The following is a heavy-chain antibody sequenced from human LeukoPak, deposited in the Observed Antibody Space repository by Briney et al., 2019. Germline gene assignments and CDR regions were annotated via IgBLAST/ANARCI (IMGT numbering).Heavy chain of an antibody. Sequence: PSETLSLTCTVSGGSVSSGSYHWSWIRQPPGKGLEWIGYIYYSGSTNYNPSLKSRVTISVDTSKNQFSLKLSSVTAADTAVYYCARRDGAFDIWGQGTMVTVSS. CDR2: IYYSGST. J-gene: IGHJ3*02. CDR3: ARRDGAFDI. V-gene: IGHV4-61*01. CDR1: GGSVSSGSYH.